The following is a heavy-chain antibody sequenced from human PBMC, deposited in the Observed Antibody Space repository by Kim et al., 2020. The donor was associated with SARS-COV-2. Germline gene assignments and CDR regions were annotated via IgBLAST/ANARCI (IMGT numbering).Heavy chain of an antibody. CDR2: INPSGGST. D-gene: IGHD3-22*01. CDR3: ARPTYYYDSSGYHRVSFDY. V-gene: IGHV1-46*01. Sequence: ASVKVSCKASGYTFTSYYMHWVRQAPGQGLEWMGIINPSGGSTSYAQKFQGRVTMTRDTSTSTVYMELSSLRSEDTAVYYCARPTYYYDSSGYHRVSFDYWGPGTLVTVSS. J-gene: IGHJ4*02. CDR1: GYTFTSYY.